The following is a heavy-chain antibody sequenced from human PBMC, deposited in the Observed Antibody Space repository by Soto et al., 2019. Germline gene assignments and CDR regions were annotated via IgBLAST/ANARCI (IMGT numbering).Heavy chain of an antibody. D-gene: IGHD2-2*01. J-gene: IGHJ4*02. V-gene: IGHV1-69*04. CDR1: GGTFSNCP. Sequence: GASVKVSCKASGGTFSNCPISWVRQIPGQGPEWMGRIIPSPARTIYSRKFRGRVTLTADKSTQTVYMTLSSLTTEDSGVYYCAKDGGPAYCNSPGCSAEHFDYWGQGTQVTVSS. CDR3: AKDGGPAYCNSPGCSAEHFDY. CDR2: IIPSPART.